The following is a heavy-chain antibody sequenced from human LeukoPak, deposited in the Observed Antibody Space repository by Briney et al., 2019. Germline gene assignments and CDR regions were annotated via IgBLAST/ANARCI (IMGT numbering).Heavy chain of an antibody. CDR2: IRYDGSNK. CDR3: AKGESYCGGDCYSIYYYMDV. J-gene: IGHJ6*03. D-gene: IGHD2-21*02. Sequence: PGGSLRLSCAASGFTFSSYAMHWVRQAPGKGLEWVAFIRYDGSNKYYADSVKGRFTISRDNSKNTLYLQMNSLRAEDTAVYYCAKGESYCGGDCYSIYYYMDVWGKGTTVTISS. V-gene: IGHV3-30*02. CDR1: GFTFSSYA.